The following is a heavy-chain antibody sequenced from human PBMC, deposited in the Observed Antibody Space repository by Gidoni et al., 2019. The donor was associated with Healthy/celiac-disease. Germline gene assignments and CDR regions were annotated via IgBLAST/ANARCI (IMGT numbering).Heavy chain of an antibody. CDR2: IYPSYSDT. CDR3: ARPSSSSIDD. Sequence: EVQLVQSGAEAKKPGESLTLPCQGPGYSFTIYWIGWVRQMPGKVLECMVIIYPSYSDTGYSPAVQGQVTISADKSISTAYLQWSGLKASDTAMYYCARPSSSSIDDWGQGTLVTVSS. J-gene: IGHJ4*02. D-gene: IGHD6-6*01. V-gene: IGHV5-51*01. CDR1: GYSFTIYW.